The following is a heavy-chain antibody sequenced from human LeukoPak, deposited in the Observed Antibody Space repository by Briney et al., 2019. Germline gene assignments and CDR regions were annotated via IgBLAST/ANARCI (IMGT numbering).Heavy chain of an antibody. CDR1: GYTFTGYY. J-gene: IGHJ5*02. Sequence: ASVKVACKASGYTFTGYYMHWVRQAPGQGLEWMGWINPNSGGTNYAQKVQGRVTMTRDTSISTAYMELSRLRSDDTAVYYCARDARAAAYIGTGYNWFDPWGQGTLVTVSP. V-gene: IGHV1-2*02. CDR3: ARDARAAAYIGTGYNWFDP. CDR2: INPNSGGT. D-gene: IGHD6-13*01.